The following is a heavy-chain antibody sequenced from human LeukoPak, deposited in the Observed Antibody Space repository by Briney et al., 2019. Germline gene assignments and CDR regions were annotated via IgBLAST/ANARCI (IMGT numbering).Heavy chain of an antibody. J-gene: IGHJ5*02. V-gene: IGHV3-13*01. Sequence: GGSLRLSCAASGLTFSTSDMHWVRQPIGKGLEWVSGIGTVGDIYYLGSVKGRFTISREDAKNSLYLQMNSLRAGDTAVYYCVRGASNGFDPWGQGTLVTVSS. CDR1: GLTFSTSD. CDR3: VRGASNGFDP. CDR2: IGTVGDI.